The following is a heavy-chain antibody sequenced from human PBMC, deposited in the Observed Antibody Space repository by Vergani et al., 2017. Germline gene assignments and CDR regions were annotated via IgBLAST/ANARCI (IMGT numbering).Heavy chain of an antibody. Sequence: EVQLVESGGGLVQPGGSLRLSCAASGFIFSSYWMHWVRQAPGKWLEWVAAIKEDGSEKQYVASVKGRFTISRDNAKKSLYLQMNSLRGEDTAVYYCARGYCTNSICRGKVDSWGQGTLVTVSS. D-gene: IGHD2-8*01. CDR3: ARGYCTNSICRGKVDS. CDR2: IKEDGSEK. V-gene: IGHV3-7*03. J-gene: IGHJ4*02. CDR1: GFIFSSYW.